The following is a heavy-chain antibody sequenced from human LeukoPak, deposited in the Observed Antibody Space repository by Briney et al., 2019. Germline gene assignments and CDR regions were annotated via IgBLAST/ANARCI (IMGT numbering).Heavy chain of an antibody. CDR2: IYTSGST. D-gene: IGHD2-2*01. V-gene: IGHV4-4*07. Sequence: SETLSLTCTVSGGSISSYYWSSIRQPAGRGLEWIGRIYTSGSTNYNPSLKSRVTMSVDTSKNQFSLKLSSVTAADTAVYYCARSPQPADIVVVPAATPNAWGDWFDPWGQGTLVTVSS. J-gene: IGHJ5*02. CDR3: ARSPQPADIVVVPAATPNAWGDWFDP. CDR1: GGSISSYY.